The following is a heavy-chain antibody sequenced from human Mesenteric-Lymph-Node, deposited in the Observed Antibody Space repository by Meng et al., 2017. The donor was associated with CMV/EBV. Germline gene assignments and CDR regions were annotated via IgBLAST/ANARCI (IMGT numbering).Heavy chain of an antibody. CDR3: ARDGGSYLELDS. Sequence: GESLKISCEASGFNFRSYGMHWVRQAPGKGLEWVTFIRSEGNSKYYLDSVKGRFTISRDNAKNSLYLEMTSLRADDTAFYHCARDGGSYLELDSWGRGTLVTVSS. CDR1: GFNFRSYG. D-gene: IGHD1-26*01. J-gene: IGHJ4*02. CDR2: IRSEGNSK. V-gene: IGHV3-30*02.